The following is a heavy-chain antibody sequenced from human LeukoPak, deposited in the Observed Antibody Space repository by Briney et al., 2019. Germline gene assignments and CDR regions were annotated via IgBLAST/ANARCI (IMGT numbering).Heavy chain of an antibody. CDR2: IYYSGST. D-gene: IGHD3-10*01. V-gene: IGHV4-59*01. CDR1: GGSISSYY. CDR3: ARDIGSGSFDY. Sequence: PSETLSLTCTVSGGSISSYYWSWLRQPPGKGLEWIGYIYYSGSTNYNPSLKSRVTISVDTSKNQFSLKLSSVTAADTAVYYCARDIGSGSFDYWGQGTLVNVSS. J-gene: IGHJ4*02.